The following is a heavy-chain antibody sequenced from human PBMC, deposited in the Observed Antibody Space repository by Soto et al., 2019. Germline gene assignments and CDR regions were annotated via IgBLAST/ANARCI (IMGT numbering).Heavy chain of an antibody. CDR2: IWYDRNNK. J-gene: IGHJ4*02. CDR1: GFTFTYG. V-gene: IGHV3-33*01. CDR3: ERDSGRDSFDY. Sequence: GGSLRLSCAASGFTFTYGMHWVRQAPGKGLEWVAVIWYDRNNKYYADSVKGRFTISRDNPKNTLYLQMNSLRAEDTAVYYCERDSGRDSFDYLGQGTMVTVSS.